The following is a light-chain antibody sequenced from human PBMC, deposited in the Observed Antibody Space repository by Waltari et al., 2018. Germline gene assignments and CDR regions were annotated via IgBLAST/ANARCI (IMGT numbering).Light chain of an antibody. CDR3: AARDDSLNVWV. Sequence: QSVLTQPPSASGTPGQRVIISCSGSTSNIGNNPVNWYQQLPGTATKVPIYNDNQRPLGLPDRFAVSKSGPSASLAISGLQSDDEADYYCAARDDSLNVWVFGGGTKVTVL. CDR2: NDN. CDR1: TSNIGNNP. J-gene: IGLJ3*02. V-gene: IGLV1-44*01.